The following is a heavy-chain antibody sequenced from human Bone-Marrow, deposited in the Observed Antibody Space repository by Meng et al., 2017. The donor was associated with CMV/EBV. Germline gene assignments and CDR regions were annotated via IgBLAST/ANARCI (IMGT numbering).Heavy chain of an antibody. Sequence: ASVKVSCKASGYTFTSYGISWVRQAPGQGLEWMGWISAYNGNTNYAQKLQGRVTMTTDTSTSTAYMELRSLRSEDTAVYYCARDFDFWSGYPDYYGMDVWGQGTTVTVSS. CDR3: ARDFDFWSGYPDYYGMDV. CDR1: GYTFTSYG. CDR2: ISAYNGNT. D-gene: IGHD3-3*01. V-gene: IGHV1-18*01. J-gene: IGHJ6*02.